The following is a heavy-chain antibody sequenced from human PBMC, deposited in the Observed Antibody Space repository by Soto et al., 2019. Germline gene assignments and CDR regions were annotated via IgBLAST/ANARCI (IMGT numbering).Heavy chain of an antibody. CDR2: ISGRGGVS. J-gene: IGHJ3*02. CDR3: ARDDSDAFDI. CDR1: GFTFTNYA. D-gene: IGHD1-1*01. V-gene: IGHV3-23*01. Sequence: EVQLLESGGGLVQPGESLRLSCAASGFTFTNYALSWVRQAPEKGLEWLSSISGRGGVSYYADSVKGRFTISRDNSKNTLYLQMNSLSADDTALYYCARDDSDAFDIWGQGTMVAVSS.